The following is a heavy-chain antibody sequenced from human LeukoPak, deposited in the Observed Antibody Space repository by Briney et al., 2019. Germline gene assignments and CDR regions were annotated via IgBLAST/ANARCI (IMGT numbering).Heavy chain of an antibody. Sequence: ASVKVSCKASGYTFTGSYMHWVRQAPGQGLEWMGWINPNSGGTNYAQKFQGRVTMTRDTSISTAYMELSRLRSDDTAVYYCAHGTYTSYYGMDVWGQGTTVTVSS. CDR3: AHGTYTSYYGMDV. CDR1: GYTFTGSY. CDR2: INPNSGGT. V-gene: IGHV1-2*02. J-gene: IGHJ6*02. D-gene: IGHD2-2*02.